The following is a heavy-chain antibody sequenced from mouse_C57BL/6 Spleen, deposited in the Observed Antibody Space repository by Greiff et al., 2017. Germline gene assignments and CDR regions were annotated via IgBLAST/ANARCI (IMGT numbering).Heavy chain of an antibody. D-gene: IGHD4-1*02. Sequence: EVKLVESGPGLVKPSQSLSLTCSVTGYSITSGYYWNWIRQFPGNKLEWMGYISYDGSNNYNPSLKNRISITRDTSKNQFFLKLNSVTTEDTATYYCARAGQLGRFDYWGQGTTLTVSS. CDR3: ARAGQLGRFDY. CDR2: ISYDGSN. CDR1: GYSITSGYY. V-gene: IGHV3-6*01. J-gene: IGHJ2*01.